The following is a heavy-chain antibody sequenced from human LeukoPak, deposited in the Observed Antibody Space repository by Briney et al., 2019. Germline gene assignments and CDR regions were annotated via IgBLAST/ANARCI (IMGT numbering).Heavy chain of an antibody. CDR3: ARIRSHYYDSSGYYDY. D-gene: IGHD3-22*01. CDR2: IYYSGST. V-gene: IGHV4-59*08. Sequence: SETPSLTCTVSGGSISSYYLSWIRQPPGKGLEWIGYIYYSGSTNYNPSLKSRVTISVDTSKNQFSLKLSSVTAADTAVYYCARIRSHYYDSSGYYDYWGQGTLVTVSS. J-gene: IGHJ4*02. CDR1: GGSISSYY.